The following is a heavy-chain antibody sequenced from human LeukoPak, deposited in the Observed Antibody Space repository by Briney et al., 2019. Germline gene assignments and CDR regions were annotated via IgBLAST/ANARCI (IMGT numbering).Heavy chain of an antibody. V-gene: IGHV4-39*01. CDR3: ARRGTLLSADAFDI. Sequence: PSETLSLTCTVSGGSISSSSYYWGWIRQPPGKGLEWIGSIYYSGSTYYNPSLKSRVTISVDTSKNQFSLKLSSVTAADTAVYYCARRGTLLSADAFDIWGQGTMVTVSS. J-gene: IGHJ3*02. CDR2: IYYSGST. CDR1: GGSISSSSYY. D-gene: IGHD3-16*01.